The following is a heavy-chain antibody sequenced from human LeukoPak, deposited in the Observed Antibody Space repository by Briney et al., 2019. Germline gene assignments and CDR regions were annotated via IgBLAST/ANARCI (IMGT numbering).Heavy chain of an antibody. CDR3: ASNVMGYQLLVFDY. J-gene: IGHJ4*02. CDR2: IKQDGSEK. D-gene: IGHD2-2*01. Sequence: GGSLRLSCAASGFTFSSSAMSWVRQAPGKGLEWVATIKQDGSEKYYVDSVKGRFTISRDNAKNSLYLQMNSLRAEDMAVYYCASNVMGYQLLVFDYWGQGTLVTVSS. V-gene: IGHV3-7*03. CDR1: GFTFSSSA.